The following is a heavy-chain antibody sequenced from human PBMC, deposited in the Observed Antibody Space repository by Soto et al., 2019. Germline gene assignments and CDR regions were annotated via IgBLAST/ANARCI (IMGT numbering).Heavy chain of an antibody. Sequence: SETLSLTCAVYGGSFSGYYWSWIRQPPGKGLEWIGEINHSGSTNYNPSLKSRVTISVDTSKNQFSLKLSSVTAADTAVYYCARAMKPTQRINWFDPWGQGTLVTVSS. CDR1: GGSFSGYY. D-gene: IGHD3-22*01. J-gene: IGHJ5*02. CDR2: INHSGST. V-gene: IGHV4-34*01. CDR3: ARAMKPTQRINWFDP.